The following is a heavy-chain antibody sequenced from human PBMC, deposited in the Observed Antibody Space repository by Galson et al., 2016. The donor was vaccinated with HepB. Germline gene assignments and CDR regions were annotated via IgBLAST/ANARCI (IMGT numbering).Heavy chain of an antibody. D-gene: IGHD2-2*01. V-gene: IGHV3-23*01. Sequence: SLRLSCAASGFAFSNYAMSWVRQAPGKGLEWVSLIFAGGDRTFYADSVRGRFTISRDNSKNTLYLQMSSLRADDSAVYYCAKDGCTSTSCYSYWGQGTLVTVSP. CDR2: IFAGGDRT. CDR3: AKDGCTSTSCYSY. CDR1: GFAFSNYA. J-gene: IGHJ4*02.